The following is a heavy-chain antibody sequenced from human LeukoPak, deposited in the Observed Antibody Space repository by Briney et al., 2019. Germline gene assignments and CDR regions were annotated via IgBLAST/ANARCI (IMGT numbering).Heavy chain of an antibody. D-gene: IGHD3-22*01. Sequence: XSVKVSCKASGYTFTNYGIAWVRQAPGQGLEWMGWISPNNGNTNYAQKLQGRVTMTTDTSTSTAYMELRSLRSDDTAVYYCARAGLRYDGSGYYRHWGQGTLVTVSS. CDR3: ARAGLRYDGSGYYRH. CDR1: GYTFTNYG. V-gene: IGHV1-18*01. CDR2: ISPNNGNT. J-gene: IGHJ4*02.